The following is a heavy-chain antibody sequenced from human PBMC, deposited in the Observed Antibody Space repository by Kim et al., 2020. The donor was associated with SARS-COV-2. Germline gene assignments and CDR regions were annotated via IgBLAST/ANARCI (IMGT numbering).Heavy chain of an antibody. V-gene: IGHV3-66*01. CDR1: GFTVSSNY. D-gene: IGHD3-3*01. CDR3: ARVASIFGVVTSGIAAAGPLDY. Sequence: GGSLRLSCAASGFTVSSNYMSWVRQAPGKGLEWVSVIYSGGSTYYADSVKGRFTISRDNSKNTLYLQMNSLRAEDTAVYYCARVASIFGVVTSGIAAAGPLDYWGQGTLVTVSS. CDR2: IYSGGST. J-gene: IGHJ4*02.